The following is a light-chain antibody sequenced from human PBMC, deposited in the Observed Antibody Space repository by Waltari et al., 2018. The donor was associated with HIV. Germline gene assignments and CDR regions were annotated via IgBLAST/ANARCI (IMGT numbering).Light chain of an antibody. CDR3: QQYGSSPRT. J-gene: IGKJ1*01. CDR1: QSVDSSY. CDR2: GAS. Sequence: EIVLTQSPGTLSLSPGERATLSCRASQSVDSSYLAWLQQKPGQAPRLLLSGASRRATGIPDRFSGGGSGTDFTLTISRLEPEDFAVYYCQQYGSSPRTFGQGTRVEIK. V-gene: IGKV3-20*01.